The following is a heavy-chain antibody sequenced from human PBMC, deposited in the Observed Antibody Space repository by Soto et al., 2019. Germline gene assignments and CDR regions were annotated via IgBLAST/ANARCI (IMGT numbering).Heavy chain of an antibody. Sequence: QVQLVQSGAEVKKPGSSVKVSCKASGGTFSSYAISWVRQAPGQGLEWMGGIIPIFGTANYAQKFQGRVTITADESTSTAYMELSSLRSEETAVYYCAREYYDSSGYYDGYYYGMDVWGQGTTVTVSS. V-gene: IGHV1-69*12. D-gene: IGHD3-22*01. CDR2: IIPIFGTA. CDR1: GGTFSSYA. CDR3: AREYYDSSGYYDGYYYGMDV. J-gene: IGHJ6*02.